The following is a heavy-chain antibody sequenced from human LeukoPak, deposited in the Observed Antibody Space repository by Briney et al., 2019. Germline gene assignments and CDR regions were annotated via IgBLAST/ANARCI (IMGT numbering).Heavy chain of an antibody. D-gene: IGHD6-19*01. CDR2: ISAYNGNT. Sequence: ASVKVSCEASGYTFTSYGISWVRQAPGQGLEWMGWISAYNGNTNYAQKLQGRVTMTTDTSTSTAYMELRSLRSDDTAVYYCARDYPLGAIAVVLGIDYWGQGTLVTVSS. CDR3: ARDYPLGAIAVVLGIDY. J-gene: IGHJ4*02. V-gene: IGHV1-18*01. CDR1: GYTFTSYG.